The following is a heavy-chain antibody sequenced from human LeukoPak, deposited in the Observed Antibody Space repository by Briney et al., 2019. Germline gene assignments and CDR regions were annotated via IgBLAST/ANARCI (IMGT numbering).Heavy chain of an antibody. D-gene: IGHD5-18*01. CDR1: GFTFDDYA. V-gene: IGHV3-9*01. CDR3: AKDRGYSYGYGNWFDP. Sequence: GGSLRLSCAASGFTFDDYAMHWVRQAPGKGLEWVSGISWNSGSIGYADSVKGRFTISRDNAKNSLYLQMNSLRAEDTALYYCAKDRGYSYGYGNWFDPWGQGTLVTVSS. CDR2: ISWNSGSI. J-gene: IGHJ5*02.